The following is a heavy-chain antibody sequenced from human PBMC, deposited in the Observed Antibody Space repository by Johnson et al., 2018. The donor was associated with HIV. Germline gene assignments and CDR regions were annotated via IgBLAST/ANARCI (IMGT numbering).Heavy chain of an antibody. J-gene: IGHJ3*02. CDR2: ISFDGSTI. CDR1: GFSFSDSA. D-gene: IGHD3-10*01. CDR3: AKKLGVLTVPWAFDI. V-gene: IGHV3-30-3*02. Sequence: QMLLVESGGGVVQPGRSLRLSCAASGFSFSDSAMHWVRQAPGKGLEWVAVISFDGSTIYYANSVEGRFTISRDNSRDTLSLQMNSLRAEDTAVYYCAKKLGVLTVPWAFDIWGQGTMVTVSS.